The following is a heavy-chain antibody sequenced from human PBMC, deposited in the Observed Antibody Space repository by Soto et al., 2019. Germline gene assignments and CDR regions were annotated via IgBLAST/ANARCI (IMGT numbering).Heavy chain of an antibody. Sequence: GGSLRLSCAASGFTFSSYSMNWVRQAPGKGLEWVSYISSSSSTIYYADSVKGRFTISRDNAKNSLYLQMNSLRAEDTAVYYCARAAGVRFLEWLPQQYYFDYWGQGTLVTVSS. CDR3: ARAAGVRFLEWLPQQYYFDY. CDR2: ISSSSSTI. CDR1: GFTFSSYS. D-gene: IGHD3-3*01. V-gene: IGHV3-48*01. J-gene: IGHJ4*02.